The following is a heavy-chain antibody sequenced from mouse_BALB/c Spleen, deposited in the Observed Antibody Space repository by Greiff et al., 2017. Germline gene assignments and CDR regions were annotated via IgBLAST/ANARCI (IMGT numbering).Heavy chain of an antibody. V-gene: IGHV1S137*01. J-gene: IGHJ3*01. CDR3: ARQDGTEFAWFAY. CDR1: GYTFTDYA. D-gene: IGHD4-1*01. CDR2: ISTYYGDA. Sequence: QVHVKQSGAELVRPGVSVKISCKGSGYTFTDYAMHWVKQSHAKSLEWIGVISTYYGDASYNQKFKGKATMTVDKSSSTAYMELARLTSEDSAIYYCARQDGTEFAWFAYWGQGTLVTVSA.